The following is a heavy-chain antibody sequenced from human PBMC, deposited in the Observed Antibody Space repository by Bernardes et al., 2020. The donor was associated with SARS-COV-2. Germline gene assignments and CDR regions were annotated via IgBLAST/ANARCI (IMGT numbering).Heavy chain of an antibody. CDR1: GFNLSPYD. CDR3: ARSEFGEDGMDV. Sequence: SLRLSCVTSGFNLSPYDMHWVRHVAGKGLEWVSGIGSAGDPYYPGSVKGRFTISREDAKNSLYLEMSSLRVEDTGVYYCARSEFGEDGMDVWGQGTTVTVSS. J-gene: IGHJ6*02. D-gene: IGHD3-3*01. V-gene: IGHV3-13*05. CDR2: IGSAGDP.